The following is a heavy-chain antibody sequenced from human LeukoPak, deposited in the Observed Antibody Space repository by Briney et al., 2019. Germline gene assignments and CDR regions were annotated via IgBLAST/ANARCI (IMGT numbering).Heavy chain of an antibody. CDR2: IIPIFGTA. CDR3: ATKVVDYYDSSGYYSFDY. V-gene: IGHV1-69*01. CDR1: GGTFSSYA. Sequence: SVKVSCKASGGTFSSYAISWVRQAPGQGLEWMGGIIPIFGTANYAQKFQGRVTITADESTSTAYMELSSLRSEDTAVYYCATKVVDYYDSSGYYSFDYWGQGTLVTVSS. D-gene: IGHD3-22*01. J-gene: IGHJ4*02.